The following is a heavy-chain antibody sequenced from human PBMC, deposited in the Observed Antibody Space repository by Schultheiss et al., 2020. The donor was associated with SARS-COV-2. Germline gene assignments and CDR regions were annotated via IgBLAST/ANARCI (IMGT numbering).Heavy chain of an antibody. CDR3: ARVIGGAANWFDP. CDR2: INHSGST. J-gene: IGHJ5*02. Sequence: ESLKISCAVYGGSFSGYYWSWIRQPPGKGLEWIGEINHSGSTNYNPSLKSRVTISVDTSKNQFSLKVRSVTAADTAVYHCARVIGGAANWFDPWGRGTLVTVSS. V-gene: IGHV4-34*01. CDR1: GGSFSGYY. D-gene: IGHD1-26*01.